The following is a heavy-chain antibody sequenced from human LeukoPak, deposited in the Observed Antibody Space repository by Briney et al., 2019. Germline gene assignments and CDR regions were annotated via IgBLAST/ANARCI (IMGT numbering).Heavy chain of an antibody. J-gene: IGHJ4*02. V-gene: IGHV1-24*01. D-gene: IGHD3-16*02. Sequence: ASVKVSCKVSGYTLTELSMHWVRQAPGKGLEWMGGFDPEDGETIYAQKFQGRVTMTEDTSTDTAYMELSSLRSEDTAVYYCATSDIRGSYRLFDYWGQGTLVTVSS. CDR3: ATSDIRGSYRLFDY. CDR1: GYTLTELS. CDR2: FDPEDGET.